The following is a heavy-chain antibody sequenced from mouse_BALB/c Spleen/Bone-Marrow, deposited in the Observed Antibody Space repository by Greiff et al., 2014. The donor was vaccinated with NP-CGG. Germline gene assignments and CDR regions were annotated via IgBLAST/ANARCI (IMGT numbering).Heavy chain of an antibody. V-gene: IGHV2-6-5*01. CDR1: GFSLTDYG. CDR2: IWGGGIT. J-gene: IGHJ2*01. CDR3: AKHDTTVVLDY. Sequence: MQLVESGPGLVAPSQSLSITCTVSGFSLTDYGVSWIRQPPGKGLEWLGVIWGGGITYYNSTLKSRLSISKDNSKSQVFLKMNSLQTDDTAMYYCAKHDTTVVLDYWGQGTTLTVSS. D-gene: IGHD1-1*01.